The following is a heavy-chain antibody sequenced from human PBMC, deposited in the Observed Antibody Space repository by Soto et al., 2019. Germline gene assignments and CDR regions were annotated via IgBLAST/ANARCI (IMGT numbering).Heavy chain of an antibody. CDR3: ARVVRGWLNLFDP. CDR1: GYTFTGYY. V-gene: IGHV1-2*02. J-gene: IGHJ5*02. CDR2: INPNSGGT. D-gene: IGHD3-9*01. Sequence: QVQLVQSGAEVKKPGASVKVSCKASGYTFTGYYMHWVRQAPGQGLEWMGWINPNSGGTNYALKFQGRVTMTRDTSISTAYMELSRLRSDDTAVYYCARVVRGWLNLFDPWGQGTLVTVSS.